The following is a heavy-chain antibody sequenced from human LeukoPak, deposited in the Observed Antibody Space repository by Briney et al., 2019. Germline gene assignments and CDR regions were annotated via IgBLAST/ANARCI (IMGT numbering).Heavy chain of an antibody. D-gene: IGHD2-2*01. CDR3: ASSSQDIVVVPARGY. J-gene: IGHJ4*02. V-gene: IGHV3-23*01. CDR1: GFTFRSYA. Sequence: GGSLRLSCEASGFTFRSYAMTWVRQAPGKGLEWVSAISGSGAKTYYADSVKGRFTISRDNSRNTLYLQMNSLRAEDTAVYYCASSSQDIVVVPARGYWGQGTLVTVSS. CDR2: ISGSGAKT.